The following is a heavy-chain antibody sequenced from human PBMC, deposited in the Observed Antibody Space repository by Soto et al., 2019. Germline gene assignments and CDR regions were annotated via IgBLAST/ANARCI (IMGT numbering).Heavy chain of an antibody. CDR1: GGSISSSNW. Sequence: QVQLQESGPGLVKPSGTLSLTCAVSGGSISSSNWWSWVRQPPGKGLEWIGEIYHSGSTNYNPSLKGRVIISVDKSKNKFSRKLSSVTASDTAVYFCASIAAAGNNFDYWGQGTLVTVSS. J-gene: IGHJ4*02. D-gene: IGHD6-13*01. CDR3: ASIAAAGNNFDY. CDR2: IYHSGST. V-gene: IGHV4-4*02.